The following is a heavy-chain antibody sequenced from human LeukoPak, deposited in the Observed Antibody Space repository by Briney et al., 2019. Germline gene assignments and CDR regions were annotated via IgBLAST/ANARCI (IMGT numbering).Heavy chain of an antibody. CDR2: MNPNSGNT. D-gene: IGHD1-26*01. CDR1: GYTFSSYD. Sequence: GASVKVSCKASGYTFSSYDINWVRQATGQGLEWMGWMNPNSGNTGYAQKFQGRVTMTRDTSISTAYMELSRLRSDDTAVYYCARDREWELRPNFDYWGQGTLVTVSS. J-gene: IGHJ4*02. V-gene: IGHV1-8*02. CDR3: ARDREWELRPNFDY.